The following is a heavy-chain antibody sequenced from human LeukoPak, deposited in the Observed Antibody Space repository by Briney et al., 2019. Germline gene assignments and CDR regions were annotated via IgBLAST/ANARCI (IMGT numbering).Heavy chain of an antibody. CDR3: ARDRYYYDSSGSTFDY. D-gene: IGHD3-22*01. CDR2: ITYSGST. V-gene: IGHV4-39*07. Sequence: SQTLSLTRAVSGGALSISSYYGGWIRPPPGNGLGWSGCITYSGSTYYNPSLKSRVTMSVDTSKNQFSLKLSSVTAADTAVYYCARDRYYYDSSGSTFDYWGQGTLVTVSS. CDR1: GGALSISSYY. J-gene: IGHJ4*02.